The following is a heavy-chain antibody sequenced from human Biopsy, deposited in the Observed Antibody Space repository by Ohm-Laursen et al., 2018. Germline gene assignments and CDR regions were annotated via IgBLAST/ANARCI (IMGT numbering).Heavy chain of an antibody. J-gene: IGHJ6*02. CDR1: GASIEEYY. V-gene: IGHV4-59*01. D-gene: IGHD2-2*01. Sequence: GTLSLTCPVSGASIEEYYWTWIRQAPGKTLEWIASINYRGNTNYNPSLKSRVTMSAHTSTNQFSLKLTSVTAADTAVYYCARDKITYCTSTSCDYFGMDAWGQGTTVTVSS. CDR2: INYRGNT. CDR3: ARDKITYCTSTSCDYFGMDA.